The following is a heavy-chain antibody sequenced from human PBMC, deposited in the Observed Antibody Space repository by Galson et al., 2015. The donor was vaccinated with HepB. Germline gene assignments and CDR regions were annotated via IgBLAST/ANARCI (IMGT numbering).Heavy chain of an antibody. CDR2: IWYDGSIE. V-gene: IGHV3-33*01. CDR1: GFTFSSYG. J-gene: IGHJ4*02. Sequence: SLRLSCAASGFTFSSYGMYWVRQAPGKGLEWVAVIWYDGSIEYYRDSVRGRFTVSSDNSRNNLYLQMSSLRAEDTAVYYCARDLGFGLDYWGQGTLVTVSS. CDR3: ARDLGFGLDY. D-gene: IGHD3-16*01.